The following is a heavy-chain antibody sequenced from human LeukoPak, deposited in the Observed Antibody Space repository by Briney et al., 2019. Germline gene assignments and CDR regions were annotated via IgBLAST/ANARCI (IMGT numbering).Heavy chain of an antibody. V-gene: IGHV3-20*01. CDR3: ARPQSGSYEGAFDI. D-gene: IGHD1-26*01. Sequence: PGGSLRLSCEASGFSLSSYAFHWVRQAPGKGLEWVSGINWNGGSTGYADSVKGRFTISRDNAKNSLYLQMNSLRAEDTALYHCARPQSGSYEGAFDIWGQGTMVTVSS. CDR1: GFSLSSYA. J-gene: IGHJ3*02. CDR2: INWNGGST.